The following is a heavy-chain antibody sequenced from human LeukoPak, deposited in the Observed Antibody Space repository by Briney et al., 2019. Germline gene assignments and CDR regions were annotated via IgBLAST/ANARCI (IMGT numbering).Heavy chain of an antibody. D-gene: IGHD3-10*01. Sequence: GGSLRLSCAASGFTFSSYAMSWVRQAPGKGLEWVSGISTSGGSTYYADSVKGRFTISRDNSKDTLYLQMNSLRAEDTAIYYCAKDPGYYGSGSYPTCWGQGTLVTVSS. CDR3: AKDPGYYGSGSYPTC. J-gene: IGHJ4*02. V-gene: IGHV3-23*01. CDR2: ISTSGGST. CDR1: GFTFSSYA.